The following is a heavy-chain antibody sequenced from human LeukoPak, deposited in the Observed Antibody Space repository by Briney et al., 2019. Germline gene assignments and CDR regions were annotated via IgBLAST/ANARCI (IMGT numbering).Heavy chain of an antibody. CDR2: IKQDGSET. D-gene: IGHD3/OR15-3a*01. CDR1: GFTFRSYW. CDR3: AREAWTGYPPYDY. Sequence: GGSLRLSCAASGFTFRSYWMTWVRQYPGKGLEWVANIKQDGSETYYADSVKGRFTISIDDAKKSVYLQMNSLRAEDTAVYYCAREAWTGYPPYDYWGQGTPVTVSS. V-gene: IGHV3-7*01. J-gene: IGHJ4*02.